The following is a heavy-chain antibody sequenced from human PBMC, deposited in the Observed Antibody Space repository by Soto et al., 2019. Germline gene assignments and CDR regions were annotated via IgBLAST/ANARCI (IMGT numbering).Heavy chain of an antibody. V-gene: IGHV5-51*01. CDR2: IYPGDSDT. CDR1: GYSFTSYW. Sequence: GESLKISCNGSGYSFTSYWIGWARQMPGKGLEWMGIIYPGDSDTRYSPSFQGQVTISADKSISTAYLQWSRLKASDTAMYYCARGRPLEPRQVESWGQGTLVTVSS. D-gene: IGHD3-3*01. CDR3: ARGRPLEPRQVES. J-gene: IGHJ5*02.